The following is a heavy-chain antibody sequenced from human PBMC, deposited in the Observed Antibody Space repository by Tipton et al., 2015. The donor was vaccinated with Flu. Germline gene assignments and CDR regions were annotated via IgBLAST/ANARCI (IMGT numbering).Heavy chain of an antibody. CDR3: ARVGYRRGWDRA. J-gene: IGHJ5*02. CDR2: LYSGGST. D-gene: IGHD6-19*01. CDR1: GFTFSNSA. Sequence: SLRLSCVASGFTFSNSAMHWVRQAPGKGLEWVSVLYSGGSTYYADSVKGRFTISRDNSKNTLYLQLNSLRAGDTAVYYCARVGYRRGWDRAWGRGPLVTVP. V-gene: IGHV3-66*01.